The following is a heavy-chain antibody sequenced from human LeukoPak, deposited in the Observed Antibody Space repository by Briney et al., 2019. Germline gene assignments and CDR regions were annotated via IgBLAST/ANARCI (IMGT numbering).Heavy chain of an antibody. CDR3: ASFRMAGYYDSSGYLY. D-gene: IGHD3-22*01. J-gene: IGHJ4*02. V-gene: IGHV4-34*01. CDR1: GGSFSGYY. Sequence: SETLSLTCAVYGGSFSGYYWNWIRQPPGKGLEWIGEINHSGSTNYNPSLKSRVTISVDTSKNQFSLKLSSVTAADTAVYYCASFRMAGYYDSSGYLYWGQGTLVTVSS. CDR2: INHSGST.